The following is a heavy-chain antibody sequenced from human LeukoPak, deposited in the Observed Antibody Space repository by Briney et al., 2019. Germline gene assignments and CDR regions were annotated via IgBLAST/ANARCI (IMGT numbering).Heavy chain of an antibody. CDR1: GFSFSSYA. V-gene: IGHV3-21*01. CDR3: ARALRRYYFDY. J-gene: IGHJ4*02. Sequence: PGGSLRLSCAASGFSFSSYAMNWVRQAPGKGLEWVSSISSSSSYIYYADSVKGRFTISRDNAKNSLYLQMNSLRAEDTAVYYCARALRRYYFDYWGQGTLVTVSS. CDR2: ISSSSSYI. D-gene: IGHD2-21*02.